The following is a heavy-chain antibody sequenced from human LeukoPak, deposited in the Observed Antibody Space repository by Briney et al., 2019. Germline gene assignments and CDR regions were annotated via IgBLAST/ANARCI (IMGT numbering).Heavy chain of an antibody. CDR2: ISSSGSYI. V-gene: IGHV3-21*01. Sequence: GGSLRLSCAASGFTFSNYSMNWVRQAPGKGLEWVSSISSSGSYIYYADSMKGRFTISRDNAKNSLYLQMNSLRAEDTAVYYCASRASCGGDCYQFDYWGQGTLVTVSS. D-gene: IGHD2-21*02. J-gene: IGHJ4*02. CDR1: GFTFSNYS. CDR3: ASRASCGGDCYQFDY.